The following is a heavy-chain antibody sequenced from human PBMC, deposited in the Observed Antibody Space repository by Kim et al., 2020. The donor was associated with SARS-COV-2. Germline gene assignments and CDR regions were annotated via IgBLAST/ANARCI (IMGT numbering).Heavy chain of an antibody. D-gene: IGHD3-16*01. Sequence: SETLSLTCTVSGGSITNYYWSWIRQRPGQGLERIRYVYICGTPITNATLNRRVPVSVVTSQYKFSLNLSLVTAAATDTDYCESFHVGPPSQSTFLEWGR. CDR1: GGSITNYY. CDR3: ESFHVGPPSQSTFLE. V-gene: IGHV4-59*13. J-gene: IGHJ2*01. CDR2: VYICGTP.